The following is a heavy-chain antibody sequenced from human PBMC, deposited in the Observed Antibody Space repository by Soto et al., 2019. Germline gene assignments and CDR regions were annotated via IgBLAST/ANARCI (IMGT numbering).Heavy chain of an antibody. CDR1: GFSLSTRGVR. CDR2: IHWDDDK. Sequence: SGPTLVNPTQTLTLTCTFSGFSLSTRGVRVSWIRQPPGKALEWLARIHWDDDKFYLTSLKTTLTISKDTSKNQVVLTMTNMAPVDTATYYCAGSYGFGNAPPLDHWGQGTLVTVSS. CDR3: AGSYGFGNAPPLDH. V-gene: IGHV2-70*04. J-gene: IGHJ4*02. D-gene: IGHD3-10*01.